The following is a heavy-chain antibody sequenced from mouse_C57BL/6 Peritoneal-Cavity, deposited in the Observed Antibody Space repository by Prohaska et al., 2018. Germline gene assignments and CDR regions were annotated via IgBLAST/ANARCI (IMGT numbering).Heavy chain of an antibody. CDR2: IWSGGST. CDR3: ARGGVANYYFDY. Sequence: GKGLEWLGVIWSGGSTDYNAAFISRLSISKDNSKSQVFFKMTGLPADDTSIYYCARGGVANYYFDYWGQGNTLTVSS. V-gene: IGHV2-2*01. D-gene: IGHD1-1*01. J-gene: IGHJ2*01.